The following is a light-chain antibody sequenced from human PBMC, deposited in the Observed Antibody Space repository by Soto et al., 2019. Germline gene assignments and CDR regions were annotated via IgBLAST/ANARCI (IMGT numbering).Light chain of an antibody. CDR1: QTVRNN. CDR3: QQHSNWPLT. Sequence: EIVLTQSPATLSFSPGERATLSCRASQTVRNNLDWYQQRPGQAPRLLIYDASSRATGIPARFSGSGSGTDFTLTISSLEPEDVAVYYCQQHSNWPLTFGGGTKVEIK. J-gene: IGKJ4*01. CDR2: DAS. V-gene: IGKV3-11*01.